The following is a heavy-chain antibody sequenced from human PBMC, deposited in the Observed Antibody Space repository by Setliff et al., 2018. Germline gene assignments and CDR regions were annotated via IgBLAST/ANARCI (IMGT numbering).Heavy chain of an antibody. V-gene: IGHV3-53*05. CDR2: VDQGANT. CDR3: AREPFPYYFDY. Sequence: PGGSLRLSCVASGFTFGAYTLTWVRQAPGKGLEFVSGVDQGANTYYGDSVKGRFTISRDNSQNTVYLQMNGLRAEDTAVYYCAREPFPYYFDYWGQGTLVTVSS. J-gene: IGHJ4*02. CDR1: GFTFGAYT.